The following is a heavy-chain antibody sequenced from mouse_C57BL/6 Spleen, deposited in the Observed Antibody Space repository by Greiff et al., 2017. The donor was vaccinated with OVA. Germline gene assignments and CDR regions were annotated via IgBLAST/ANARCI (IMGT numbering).Heavy chain of an antibody. Sequence: EVMLVESGGGLVQPGGSMKLSCVASGFTFSNYWMNWVRQSPEKGLEWVAQIRLKSDNYATHYAESVKGRFTISRDDSKSSVYLQMNNLRAEDTGIYYCTGGIYYGYAHWYFDVWGTGTTVTVSS. D-gene: IGHD2-2*01. CDR1: GFTFSNYW. CDR2: IRLKSDNYAT. CDR3: TGGIYYGYAHWYFDV. V-gene: IGHV6-3*01. J-gene: IGHJ1*03.